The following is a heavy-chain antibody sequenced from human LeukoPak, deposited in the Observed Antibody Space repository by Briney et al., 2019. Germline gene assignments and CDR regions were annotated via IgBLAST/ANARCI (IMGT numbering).Heavy chain of an antibody. Sequence: GGSLRLSCAASGFTFSSYSMNWVRQAPGKGLEWVSYISSSSSTIYYADSVKGRFTISRDNAKNSLYLQMNSLRAEDTAVYYCAGGIHGDYDAFDIWGQGTMVTVSS. D-gene: IGHD4-17*01. CDR2: ISSSSSTI. J-gene: IGHJ3*02. CDR1: GFTFSSYS. CDR3: AGGIHGDYDAFDI. V-gene: IGHV3-48*04.